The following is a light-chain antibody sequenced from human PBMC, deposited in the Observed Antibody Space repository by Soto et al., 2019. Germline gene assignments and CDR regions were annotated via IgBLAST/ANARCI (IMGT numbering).Light chain of an antibody. CDR3: QQGYSAPWT. CDR2: AAS. V-gene: IGKV1-5*01. CDR1: QTISSW. Sequence: PSTLSASVGDRVTITCRASQTISSWLAWYQQKPGKAPKLLIYAASTLESGVSSRFSASGSGTDFTLTLNSLQPEDFATYYCQQGYSAPWTFGQGTKVDIK. J-gene: IGKJ1*01.